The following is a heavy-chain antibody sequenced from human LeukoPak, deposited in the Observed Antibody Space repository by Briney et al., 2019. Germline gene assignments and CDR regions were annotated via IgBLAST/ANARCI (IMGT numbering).Heavy chain of an antibody. CDR3: ARKYYYDSSGYY. Sequence: GGSLRLSCAASGFTFSDYYMSWIRQTPGKGLEWVSYISSSGSTIYYADSVKGRFTISRGNAKNSLYLQMNSLRAEDTAVYYCARKYYYDSSGYYWGQGTLVTVSS. CDR2: ISSSGSTI. J-gene: IGHJ4*02. CDR1: GFTFSDYY. D-gene: IGHD3-22*01. V-gene: IGHV3-11*01.